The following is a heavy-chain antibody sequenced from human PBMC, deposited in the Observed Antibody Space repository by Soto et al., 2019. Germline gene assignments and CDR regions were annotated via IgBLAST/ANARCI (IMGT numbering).Heavy chain of an antibody. CDR1: GFTFSNAW. D-gene: IGHD5-18*01. CDR3: TTGAYSYGLGGFDY. Sequence: GGSLRLSCAASGFTFSNAWMNWVRQAPGKGLEWVGRIKSKTDGGTTDYAAPVKGRFTISRDDSKNTLYLQMNSLKTEDTAVYYCTTGAYSYGLGGFDYWGQGTLVTVSS. CDR2: IKSKTDGGTT. V-gene: IGHV3-15*07. J-gene: IGHJ4*02.